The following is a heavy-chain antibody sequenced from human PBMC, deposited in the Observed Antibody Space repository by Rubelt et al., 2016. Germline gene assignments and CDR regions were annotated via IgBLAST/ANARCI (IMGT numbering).Heavy chain of an antibody. CDR3: ARDQYDY. V-gene: IGHV3-66*01. J-gene: IGHJ4*02. CDR2: IYSGGST. Sequence: EVQLVESGGGLVQPGGSLRLSCAASEFTVSSNYMSWVRQAPGKGLEWVSIIYSGGSTYYADSVKGRFTISWNNSKHQLYLQMNSLGAEDTAVYYCARDQYDYWGQGTLVTVSS. CDR1: EFTVSSNY.